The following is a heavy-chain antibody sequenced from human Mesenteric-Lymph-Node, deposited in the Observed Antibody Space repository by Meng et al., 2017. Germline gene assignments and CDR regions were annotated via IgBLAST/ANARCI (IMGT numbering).Heavy chain of an antibody. CDR3: ASSLALGEFTGNDY. V-gene: IGHV4-34*01. CDR2: INHSGST. CDR1: GGSFSGYY. Sequence: SETLSLTCAVYGGSFSGYYWSWIRQPPGKGLEWIGEINHSGSTNYNPSLKSRVTISVDTSKNQFSLQLNSVTPEDTAVYYCASSLALGEFTGNDYWGQGTLVTVSS. J-gene: IGHJ4*02. D-gene: IGHD3-10*01.